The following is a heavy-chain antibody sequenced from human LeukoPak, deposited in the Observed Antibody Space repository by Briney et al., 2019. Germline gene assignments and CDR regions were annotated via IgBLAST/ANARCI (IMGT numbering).Heavy chain of an antibody. Sequence: PSETLSLTCTVSGGSISSSSYYWGWIRQPPGKGLEWIGCIYYSGSTYYNPSLKSRVTISVDTSKNQFSLKLSSVTAADTAVYYCAREGSGSYRGWADYWGQGALVTVSS. CDR2: IYYSGST. CDR3: AREGSGSYRGWADY. CDR1: GGSISSSSYY. D-gene: IGHD1-26*01. V-gene: IGHV4-39*02. J-gene: IGHJ4*02.